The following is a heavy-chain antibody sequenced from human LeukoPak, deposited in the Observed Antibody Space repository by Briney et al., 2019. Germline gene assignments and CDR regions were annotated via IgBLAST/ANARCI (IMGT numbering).Heavy chain of an antibody. CDR1: GFTFSNYS. CDR3: ARVLNYYDSSGYYPGAFDI. CDR2: ISSSSSYK. D-gene: IGHD3-22*01. Sequence: GGSLRLSCAASGFTFSNYSMNWVRQAPGKGLEWVSSISSSSSYKYYADSVKGRFTISRDNAKNSLYLQMNSLRAEDTAVYYCARVLNYYDSSGYYPGAFDIWGQGTMVTVSS. V-gene: IGHV3-21*01. J-gene: IGHJ3*02.